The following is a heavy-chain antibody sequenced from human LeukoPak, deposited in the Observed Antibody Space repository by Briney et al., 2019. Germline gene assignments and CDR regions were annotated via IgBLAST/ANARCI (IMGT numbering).Heavy chain of an antibody. J-gene: IGHJ4*02. CDR3: AHSRIVATIAKGYFDY. D-gene: IGHD5-24*01. Sequence: GPTLVNPTQTLTLTCTFSGFSLSTSGVGVGWIRQPPGKALEWLALIYRDDDKRYSPSLKSRLTITKDTSKNQVVLTMTNMDPVDTATYYCAHSRIVATIAKGYFDYWGQGTLVTVSS. CDR2: IYRDDDK. CDR1: GFSLSTSGVG. V-gene: IGHV2-5*02.